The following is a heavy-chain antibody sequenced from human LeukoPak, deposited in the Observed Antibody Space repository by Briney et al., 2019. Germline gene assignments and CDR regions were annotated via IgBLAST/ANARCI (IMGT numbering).Heavy chain of an antibody. CDR2: ISGSGAST. J-gene: IGHJ4*02. Sequence: GGSLRLSCAASGFTFSSSAMSWVRQAPGKGLECVSAISGSGASTYYADSVKGRFTNSRDNSKNTLYLQMNSLSAEDTAVYYCVKLSDSSDYYRYPKFGYWGQGTLVTVSS. CDR3: VKLSDSSDYYRYPKFGY. V-gene: IGHV3-23*01. D-gene: IGHD3-22*01. CDR1: GFTFSSSA.